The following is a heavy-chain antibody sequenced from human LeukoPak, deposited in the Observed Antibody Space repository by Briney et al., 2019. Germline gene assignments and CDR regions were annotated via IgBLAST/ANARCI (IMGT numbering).Heavy chain of an antibody. Sequence: PGGSLRLSCAASGFTFSDHYMDWVRQAPGKGLEWVGRSKNKAESYTTEYAASVKNRFFISRDGSTNSLYLQMNSLRAEDTAVYYCAELGITMIGGVWGKGTTVTISS. V-gene: IGHV3-72*01. D-gene: IGHD3-10*02. CDR3: AELGITMIGGV. J-gene: IGHJ6*04. CDR2: SKNKAESYTT. CDR1: GFTFSDHY.